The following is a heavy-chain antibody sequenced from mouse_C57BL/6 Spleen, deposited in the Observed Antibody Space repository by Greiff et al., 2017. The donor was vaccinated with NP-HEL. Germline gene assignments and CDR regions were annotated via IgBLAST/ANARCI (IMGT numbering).Heavy chain of an antibody. V-gene: IGHV1-50*01. J-gene: IGHJ4*01. CDR2: IDPSDSYT. Sequence: QVQLQQPGAELVKPGASVKLSCKASGYTFTSYWMQWVKQRPGQGLEWIGEIDPSDSYTNYNQKFKGKATLTVDTSSSTAYMQLRSLTSEDSAVYYCARSLLYAMDYWGQGTSVTVSS. CDR1: GYTFTSYW. CDR3: ARSLLYAMDY.